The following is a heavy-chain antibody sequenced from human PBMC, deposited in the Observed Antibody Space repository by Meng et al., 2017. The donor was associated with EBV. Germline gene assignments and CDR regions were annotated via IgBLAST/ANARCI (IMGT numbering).Heavy chain of an antibody. V-gene: IGHV4-34*01. Sequence: QGQLQQGGAGLLKPTETLSLTRAVYGGSFSGYYWSWIRQPPGKGLEWIGEINHSGSTNYNPSLKSRVTISVDTSKNQFSLKLSSVTAADTAVYYCAGSYGGVLNYWGQGTLVTVSS. CDR1: GGSFSGYY. CDR3: AGSYGGVLNY. J-gene: IGHJ4*02. CDR2: INHSGST. D-gene: IGHD4-23*01.